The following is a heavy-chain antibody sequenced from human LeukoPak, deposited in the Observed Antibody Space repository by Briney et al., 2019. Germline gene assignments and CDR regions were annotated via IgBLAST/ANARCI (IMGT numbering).Heavy chain of an antibody. CDR3: ATATVLRFLEWLFDY. Sequence: ASVKVSCKVSGYTLTELSMHWVRQAPGKGLEWMGGFDPEDGETIYAQKFQGRVTMTEDTSTDTAYMELSSLRSEDTAVYYCATATVLRFLEWLFDYWGQGTLATVSS. CDR2: FDPEDGET. D-gene: IGHD3-3*01. J-gene: IGHJ4*02. V-gene: IGHV1-24*01. CDR1: GYTLTELS.